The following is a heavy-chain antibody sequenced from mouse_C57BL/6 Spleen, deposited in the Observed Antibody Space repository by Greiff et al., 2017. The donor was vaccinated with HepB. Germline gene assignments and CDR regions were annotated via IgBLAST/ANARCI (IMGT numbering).Heavy chain of an antibody. CDR2: ISDGGSYT. V-gene: IGHV5-4*01. D-gene: IGHD4-1*01. J-gene: IGHJ4*01. CDR3: ARDRLGRISNYYAIDY. CDR1: GFTFSSYA. Sequence: DVHLVESGGGLVKPGGSLKLSCAASGFTFSSYAMSWVRQTPEKRLEWVATISDGGSYTYYPDNVKGRFTISRDNAKNNLYLQMSHLKSEDTAMYYCARDRLGRISNYYAIDYWGQGTSVTVSS.